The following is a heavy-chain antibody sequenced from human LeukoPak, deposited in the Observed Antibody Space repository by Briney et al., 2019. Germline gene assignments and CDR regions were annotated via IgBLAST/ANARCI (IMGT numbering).Heavy chain of an antibody. D-gene: IGHD2-2*01. CDR2: ISSSSSYI. CDR3: ARFRSSTINDAFDI. CDR1: GFTFSSYS. J-gene: IGHJ3*02. Sequence: GGSLRLSCAASGFTFSSYSMNWVRQAPGKGLEWVSSISSSSSYIYYADSVKGRFTISRDNAKNSPYLQMNSLRAEDTAVYYCARFRSSTINDAFDIWGQGTMVTVSS. V-gene: IGHV3-21*01.